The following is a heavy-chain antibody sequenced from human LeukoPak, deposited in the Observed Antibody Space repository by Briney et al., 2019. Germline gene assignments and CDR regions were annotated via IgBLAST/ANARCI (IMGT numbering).Heavy chain of an antibody. D-gene: IGHD1-26*01. CDR1: GFTFSSYA. CDR3: AKGVLGGSYFLGYYYMDV. V-gene: IGHV3-23*01. Sequence: PGGSLRLSCAASGFTFSSYAMSWVRQAPGKGLEWVSTISGSGGSTYYADSVKGRFTISRDNSKNTLYLQMNSLRAEDTAVYYCAKGVLGGSYFLGYYYMDVWGKGTTVTVSS. CDR2: ISGSGGST. J-gene: IGHJ6*03.